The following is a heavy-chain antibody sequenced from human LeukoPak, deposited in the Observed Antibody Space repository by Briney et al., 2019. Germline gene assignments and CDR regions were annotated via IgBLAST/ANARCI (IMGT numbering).Heavy chain of an antibody. CDR2: ISSSGNTI. D-gene: IGHD5-18*01. J-gene: IGHJ4*02. Sequence: PGGSLRLSCAASGFTFSSYSMNWVRQAPGKGLEWVSYISSSGNTIDYADSVKGRFTISRDNAKNSLYLQMVSQRAEDTAVYYCARLRGYSYGYGDYWGQGTLVTVSS. V-gene: IGHV3-48*04. CDR1: GFTFSSYS. CDR3: ARLRGYSYGYGDY.